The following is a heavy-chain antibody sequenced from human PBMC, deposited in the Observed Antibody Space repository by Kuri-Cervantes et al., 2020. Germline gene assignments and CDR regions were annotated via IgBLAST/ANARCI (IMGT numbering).Heavy chain of an antibody. CDR1: GFTFSDYY. D-gene: IGHD4-17*01. V-gene: IGHV3-11*04. CDR3: ARGCYDYGDYCDAFDI. J-gene: IGHJ3*02. Sequence: GESLKISCAASGFTFSDYYMSWIRQAPGKGLEWVSYISSSGGTIYYADSVKGRFTISRDNAKNSLYLQMNSLRAEDTAVYYCARGCYDYGDYCDAFDIWGQGTMVTVSS. CDR2: ISSSGGTI.